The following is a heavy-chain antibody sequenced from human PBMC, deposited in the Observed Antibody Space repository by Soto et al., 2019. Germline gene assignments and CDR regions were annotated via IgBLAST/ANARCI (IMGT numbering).Heavy chain of an antibody. CDR1: GFTFSSYA. CDR3: AREARAATYYYYYGMDV. CDR2: ISYDGSNK. Sequence: PVGSLRLSCAASGFTFSSYAMHWVRQAPGKGLEWVAVISYDGSNKYYADSVKGRFTISRDNSKNTLYLQMNSLRAEDTAVYYCAREARAATYYYYYGMDVWGQGTTVTVSS. D-gene: IGHD6-25*01. V-gene: IGHV3-30-3*01. J-gene: IGHJ6*02.